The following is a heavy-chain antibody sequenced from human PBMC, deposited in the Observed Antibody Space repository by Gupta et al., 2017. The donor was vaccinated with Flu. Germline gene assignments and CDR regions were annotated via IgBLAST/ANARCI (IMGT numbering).Heavy chain of an antibody. CDR3: ATDFNPSSYDILTVQHYGMDV. V-gene: IGHV1-69-2*01. D-gene: IGHD3-9*01. CDR2: VDPEDGET. Sequence: QQAPGKGLEWMGLVDPEDGETIYAEKFQGRVTITADTSTDTAYMELSSLRSEDTAVYYCATDFNPSSYDILTVQHYGMDVWGQGTTVTVSS. J-gene: IGHJ6*02.